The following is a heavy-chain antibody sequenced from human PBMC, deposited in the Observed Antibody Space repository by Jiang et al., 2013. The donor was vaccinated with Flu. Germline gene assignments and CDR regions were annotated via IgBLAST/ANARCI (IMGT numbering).Heavy chain of an antibody. CDR2: IDPSDSYT. J-gene: IGHJ3*02. CDR3: AIPVRSDAFDI. Sequence: GAEVKKPGSLXDLCKGSGYSFTSYWISWVRRCPERPGVDGRIDPSDSYTNYSPSFQGHVTISADKSISTAYLQWSSLKASDTAMYYCAIPVRSDAFDIWGQGTMVTVSS. CDR1: GYSFTSYW. V-gene: IGHV5-10-1*01.